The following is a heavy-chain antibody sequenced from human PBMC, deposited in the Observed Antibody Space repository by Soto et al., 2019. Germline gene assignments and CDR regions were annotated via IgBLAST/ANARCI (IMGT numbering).Heavy chain of an antibody. D-gene: IGHD5-18*01. J-gene: IGHJ6*02. CDR1: GFTFTSSA. CDR2: IVVGSGNT. V-gene: IGHV1-58*01. Sequence: GASVKVSCKASGFTFTSSAVQWVRQARGQRLEWIGWIVVGSGNTNYAQKFQERVTITRDMSTSTACMELSSLRSEDTAVYYCAADGYSYGYSLGYYYGMDVWGQGTTVTVSS. CDR3: AADGYSYGYSLGYYYGMDV.